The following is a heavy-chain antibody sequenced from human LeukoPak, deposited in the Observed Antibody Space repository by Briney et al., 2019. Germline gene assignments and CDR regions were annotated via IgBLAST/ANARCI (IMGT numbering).Heavy chain of an antibody. CDR2: INKDGSEG. CDR3: SRSPDY. V-gene: IGHV3-7*01. J-gene: IGHJ4*02. CDR1: GFSFSDHW. Sequence: GGSLSLSCAPSGFSFSDHWMDWVRQSPGRGMEWVANINKDGSEGYYADSVKGRFTISRDNAKNSLYLQMSKLRPEATAVYYCSRSPDYWGQGALVTLSS.